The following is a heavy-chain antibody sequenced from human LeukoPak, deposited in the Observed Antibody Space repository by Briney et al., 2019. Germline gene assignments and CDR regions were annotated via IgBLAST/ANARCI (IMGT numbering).Heavy chain of an antibody. Sequence: ASVKVSCKASGYTFTSYYMHWVRQSPGQGLEWMGIINPSGGSTSYAQKFQGRVAMTRDTSTSTVYMELSSLRSEDTAVYYCARFQSGYDSPYDSWGQGTLVTVSS. CDR2: INPSGGST. D-gene: IGHD5-12*01. J-gene: IGHJ4*02. CDR3: ARFQSGYDSPYDS. V-gene: IGHV1-46*01. CDR1: GYTFTSYY.